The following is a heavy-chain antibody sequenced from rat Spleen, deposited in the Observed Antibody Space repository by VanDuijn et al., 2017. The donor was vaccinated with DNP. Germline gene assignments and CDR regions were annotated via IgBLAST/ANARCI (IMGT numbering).Heavy chain of an antibody. CDR2: ISTSGSRT. CDR1: GFSFRDYD. CDR3: ARGSTSIYWYFDF. J-gene: IGHJ1*01. V-gene: IGHV5-22*01. D-gene: IGHD3-1*01. Sequence: EVQLVESGGGLVQPGRSLKLSCVASGFSFRDYDMAWVRQAPKKGLEWVAAISTSGSRTYYADSVKGRFTISRDDAKSSLYLQMNSLKSEDTATYYCARGSTSIYWYFDFWGPGTMVTVSS.